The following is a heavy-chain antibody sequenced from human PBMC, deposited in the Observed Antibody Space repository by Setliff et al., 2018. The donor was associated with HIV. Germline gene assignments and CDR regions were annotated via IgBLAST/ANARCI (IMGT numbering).Heavy chain of an antibody. CDR3: ARDQLSQEFDC. D-gene: IGHD1-1*01. J-gene: IGHJ4*02. Sequence: ASVKVSCKTSGYTFTSYPIHWVRQAPGHGLEWMGWINVGNGERKYSQKFQDRLTITGDTSATTVYMELSNLRSEDSAVYFCARDQLSQEFDCWGQGTLVTVSS. CDR1: GYTFTSYP. V-gene: IGHV1-3*01. CDR2: INVGNGER.